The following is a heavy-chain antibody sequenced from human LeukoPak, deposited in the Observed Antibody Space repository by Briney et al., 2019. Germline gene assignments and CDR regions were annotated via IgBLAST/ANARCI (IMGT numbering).Heavy chain of an antibody. CDR1: GGSFSDYY. Sequence: SETLSLTCAIYGGSFSDYYWSWVRQPPGMGLEWIGEVNHSGSTNYNPSLKSRLTISVDTSKKQFSLKLTSVTAADTGVYYCARDRYCSSTSCEGAFDIWGQGTMVTVSS. CDR2: VNHSGST. V-gene: IGHV4-34*01. J-gene: IGHJ3*02. D-gene: IGHD2-2*01. CDR3: ARDRYCSSTSCEGAFDI.